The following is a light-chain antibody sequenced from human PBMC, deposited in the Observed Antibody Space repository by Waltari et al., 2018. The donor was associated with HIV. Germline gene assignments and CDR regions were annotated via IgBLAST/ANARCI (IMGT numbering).Light chain of an antibody. J-gene: IGKJ1*01. CDR3: QQYNNWQWT. Sequence: EIVMTQSPATLSVSPGERATLSCRASQSVSSNLAWYQQKPGQAPRLLIYGASTRATGIPARFSGSGSGTEFTLTISSLQSKDFAVYYCQQYNNWQWTFGQGTKVEIK. V-gene: IGKV3-15*01. CDR1: QSVSSN. CDR2: GAS.